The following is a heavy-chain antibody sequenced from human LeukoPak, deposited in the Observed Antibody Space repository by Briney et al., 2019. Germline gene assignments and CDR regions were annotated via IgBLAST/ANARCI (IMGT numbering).Heavy chain of an antibody. CDR2: INPSGGST. Sequence: GASVKVSCKASGYTFTSFAMNWVRQAPGQGLEWMGIINPSGGSTSYAQKFQGRVTMTRDMSTSTDYMELSSLRSEDTAVYYCARRDSSGWNYFDYWGQGTLVTVSS. J-gene: IGHJ4*02. D-gene: IGHD6-19*01. CDR1: GYTFTSFA. V-gene: IGHV1-46*01. CDR3: ARRDSSGWNYFDY.